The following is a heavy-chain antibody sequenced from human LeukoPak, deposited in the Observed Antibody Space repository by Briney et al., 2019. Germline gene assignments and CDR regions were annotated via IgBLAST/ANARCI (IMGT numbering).Heavy chain of an antibody. Sequence: SETLSLTCTVSGGSISSYYWSWIRRPPGKGLEWIGYIYYSGSTNYNPSLKSRVTISVDTSKNQFSLKLSSVTAADTAVYYCARQGSYCSSTSCYDWFDPWGQGTLVTVSS. D-gene: IGHD2-2*01. CDR1: GGSISSYY. J-gene: IGHJ5*02. V-gene: IGHV4-59*08. CDR3: ARQGSYCSSTSCYDWFDP. CDR2: IYYSGST.